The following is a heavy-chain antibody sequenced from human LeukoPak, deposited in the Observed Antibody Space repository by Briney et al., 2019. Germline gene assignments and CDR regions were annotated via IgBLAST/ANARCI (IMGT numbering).Heavy chain of an antibody. J-gene: IGHJ5*02. CDR2: ISYDGSNK. V-gene: IGHV3-30*04. D-gene: IGHD6-13*01. Sequence: GGSLRLSCAASGFTFSSYAMHWVRQAPGKGLEWVAVISYDGSNKYYADSVKGRFTISGDNSKNTLYLQMNSLRAEDTAVYYCARDSMAAAGTFRENWFDPWGQGTLVTVSS. CDR1: GFTFSSYA. CDR3: ARDSMAAAGTFRENWFDP.